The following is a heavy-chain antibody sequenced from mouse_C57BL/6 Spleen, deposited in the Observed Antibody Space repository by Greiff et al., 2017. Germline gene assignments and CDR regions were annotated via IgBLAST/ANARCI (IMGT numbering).Heavy chain of an antibody. CDR1: GYTFTDYE. Sequence: VQLQQSGAELVRPGASVTLSCKASGYTFTDYEMHWVKQTPVHGLEWIGAIDPETGGTAYNQKFKGKAILTADKSSSTAYMELRSLTSEDSAVYYCTREGIYYDYDGTGAMDYWGQGTSVTVSS. D-gene: IGHD2-4*01. V-gene: IGHV1-15*01. CDR3: TREGIYYDYDGTGAMDY. CDR2: IDPETGGT. J-gene: IGHJ4*01.